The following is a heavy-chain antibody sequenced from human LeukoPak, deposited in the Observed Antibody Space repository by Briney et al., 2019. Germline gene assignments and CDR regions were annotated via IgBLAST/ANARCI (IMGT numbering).Heavy chain of an antibody. J-gene: IGHJ4*02. Sequence: PSETLSLTCAVSGGSISSGGYSWGWLRQPPGKGLEWVGYIYHSGSTYYNPSLKSRVTISVDRSKNQFSLKLSSVTAADTAVYYCARLGYYYDSSGYYYHYYFDYWGQGTLVTVSS. V-gene: IGHV4-30-2*01. CDR3: ARLGYYYDSSGYYYHYYFDY. CDR1: GGSISSGGYS. D-gene: IGHD3-22*01. CDR2: IYHSGST.